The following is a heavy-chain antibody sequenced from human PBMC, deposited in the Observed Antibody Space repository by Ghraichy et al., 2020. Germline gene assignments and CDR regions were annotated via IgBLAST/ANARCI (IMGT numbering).Heavy chain of an antibody. J-gene: IGHJ4*02. CDR1: GDSVSTNSAT. Sequence: SQTLSLTCAISGDSVSTNSATWNWIRPSPSRGLEWLGRTYYRSKWYNDYAVSVRSRITINPDTSKNQFSLQLNSVTSEDTAVYYCARWGHYDSSGYFDYWGQGTLVTVSS. CDR2: TYYRSKWYN. D-gene: IGHD3-22*01. V-gene: IGHV6-1*01. CDR3: ARWGHYDSSGYFDY.